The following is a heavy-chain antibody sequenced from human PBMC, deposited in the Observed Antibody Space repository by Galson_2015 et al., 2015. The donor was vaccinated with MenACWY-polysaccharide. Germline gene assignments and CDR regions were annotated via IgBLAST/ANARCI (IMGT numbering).Heavy chain of an antibody. V-gene: IGHV3-49*04. Sequence: SLRLSCAASGFTFGDYAMSWVRQAPGKGLEWVGFIRSKAYGGTTEYAASVKGRFTISRDDSKSIAYLQMNSLKTEDTAVYYCTSYDYVWGSYRTDYWGQGTLVTVSS. CDR1: GFTFGDYA. J-gene: IGHJ4*02. D-gene: IGHD3-16*02. CDR3: TSYDYVWGSYRTDY. CDR2: IRSKAYGGTT.